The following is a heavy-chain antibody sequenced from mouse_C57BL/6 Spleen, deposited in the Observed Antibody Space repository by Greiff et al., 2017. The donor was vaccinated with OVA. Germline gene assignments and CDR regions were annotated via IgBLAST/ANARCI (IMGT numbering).Heavy chain of an antibody. CDR3: ARRAQATGAMDY. J-gene: IGHJ4*01. CDR2: IDPSDSYT. Sequence: QVQLQQPGAELVKPGASVKLSCKASGYTFTSYWMQWVKQRPGQGLEWIGEIDPSDSYTNYNQKFKGKATLTVDTSSSTAYMQLSSLTSEDSAVYYCARRAQATGAMDYWGKGTSVTVSS. V-gene: IGHV1-50*01. CDR1: GYTFTSYW. D-gene: IGHD3-2*02.